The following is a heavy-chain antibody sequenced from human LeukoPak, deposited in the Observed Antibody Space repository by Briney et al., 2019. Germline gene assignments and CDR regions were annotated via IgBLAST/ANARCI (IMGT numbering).Heavy chain of an antibody. CDR1: GFTFSSYA. CDR2: ITPNGGSI. D-gene: IGHD3-10*01. V-gene: IGHV3-64*02. Sequence: GGCLRLSCAASGFTFSSYAMHWVRQAPGKGLKYVSAITPNGGSIYYADSVKGRFTISRDNSKNTLYLQMGSLRAEDTAVYYCARVEGVGYFGSGSSPDYWGQGTLVTVSS. J-gene: IGHJ4*02. CDR3: ARVEGVGYFGSGSSPDY.